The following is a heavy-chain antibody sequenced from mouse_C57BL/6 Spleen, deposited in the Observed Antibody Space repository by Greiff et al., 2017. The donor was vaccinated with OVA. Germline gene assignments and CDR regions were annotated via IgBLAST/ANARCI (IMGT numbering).Heavy chain of an antibody. CDR1: GFTFSDYY. D-gene: IGHD1-1*01. Sequence: EVQLVESEGGLVQPGSSMKLSCTASGFTFSDYYMAWVRQVPEKGLEWVANINYDGSSTYYLDSLKSRFIISRDNAKNILYLQMSSLNSEDTATYYCARDPHYYGSSYWYFDVWGTGTTVTVSS. V-gene: IGHV5-16*01. J-gene: IGHJ1*03. CDR2: INYDGSST. CDR3: ARDPHYYGSSYWYFDV.